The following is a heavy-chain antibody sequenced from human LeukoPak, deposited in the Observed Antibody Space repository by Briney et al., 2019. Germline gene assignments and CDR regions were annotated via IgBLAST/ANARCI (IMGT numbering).Heavy chain of an antibody. CDR2: ISYDGSGS. CDR1: GFTFRNYP. J-gene: IGHJ4*02. V-gene: IGHV3-30*04. Sequence: PGGSLRLSCAASGFTFRNYPMHWVRQAPGKGLEWVADISYDGSGSFYADSVKGRFTISRDNSKNTLYLQMNSLRADDTAVYFCARVFGSGDYNYFDYWGQGTLVTVSS. D-gene: IGHD6-19*01. CDR3: ARVFGSGDYNYFDY.